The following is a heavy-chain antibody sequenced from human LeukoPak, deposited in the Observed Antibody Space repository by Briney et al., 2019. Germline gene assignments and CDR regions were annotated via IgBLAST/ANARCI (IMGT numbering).Heavy chain of an antibody. CDR3: AKRGGTYGGFDY. V-gene: IGHV3-23*01. CDR2: ISGSGTST. CDR1: GFTFSSYG. Sequence: GGSLRLSCAASGFTFSSYGMSWVRQAPGKGLECVSGISGSGTSTYYADSVKGRFTISRDNSKNTLYLRMNSLRAEDTAVYHCAKRGGTYGGFDYWGQGTLVTVSS. D-gene: IGHD1-26*01. J-gene: IGHJ4*02.